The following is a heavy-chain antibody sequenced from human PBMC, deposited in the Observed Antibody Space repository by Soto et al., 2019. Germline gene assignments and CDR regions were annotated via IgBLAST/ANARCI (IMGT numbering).Heavy chain of an antibody. V-gene: IGHV4-59*01. D-gene: IGHD4-17*01. CDR1: GGSISPYS. J-gene: IGHJ5*02. CDR3: ARLLGGYDDYGGWFAP. Sequence: PSETLSLTCTISGGSISPYSWTWIRQSPGKGLEWIGYVSHSGRTFYTPSLKSRLTMSLDTSRSQFSLRLKSVSAADTAVYYCARLLGGYDDYGGWFAPWGQGTLVIVSS. CDR2: VSHSGRT.